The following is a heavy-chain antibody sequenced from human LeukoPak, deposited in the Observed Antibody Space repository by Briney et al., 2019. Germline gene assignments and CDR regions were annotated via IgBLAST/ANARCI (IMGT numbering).Heavy chain of an antibody. J-gene: IGHJ6*03. CDR1: GFTFDDYA. V-gene: IGHV3-9*01. CDR3: AKGISSIAARLGYYYYMDV. CDR2: ISWNSGSI. D-gene: IGHD6-6*01. Sequence: GGSLRLSCAASGFTFDDYAMHWVRQAPGKGLEWVSGISWNSGSIGYADSVKGRFTISRDNAKNSLYLQMNSLRAEDTALYYCAKGISSIAARLGYYYYMDVWGKGTTVTVSS.